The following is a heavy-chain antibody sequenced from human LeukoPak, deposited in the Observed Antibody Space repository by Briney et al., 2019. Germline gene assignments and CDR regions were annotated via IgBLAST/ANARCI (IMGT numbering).Heavy chain of an antibody. Sequence: GGSLRLSCAASGFTFSSYAMSWVRQAPGKGLEWVSSISGSGGSTYYADSVRGRFTVSRDNSRNTLALQMNSLRAEDTAVYYCAGSPTVDAAFDIRGQGTMVTVSS. V-gene: IGHV3-23*01. CDR2: ISGSGGST. D-gene: IGHD4-23*01. J-gene: IGHJ3*02. CDR1: GFTFSSYA. CDR3: AGSPTVDAAFDI.